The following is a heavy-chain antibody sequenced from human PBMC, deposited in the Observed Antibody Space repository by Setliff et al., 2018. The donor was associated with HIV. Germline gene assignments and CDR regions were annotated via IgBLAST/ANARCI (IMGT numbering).Heavy chain of an antibody. Sequence: SETLSLTCSVSGGSISSRSPFYWGWIRQPPGKGLEWIGSIYSSGSAYYNPSLKSRVTISVDTSNNQFFLKLTSVTAADTAVYYCARGDCRIIAAAGSGWFDPWGQGTVVTVSS. V-gene: IGHV4-39*01. CDR1: GGSISSRSPFY. J-gene: IGHJ5*02. D-gene: IGHD6-13*01. CDR2: IYSSGSA. CDR3: ARGDCRIIAAAGSGWFDP.